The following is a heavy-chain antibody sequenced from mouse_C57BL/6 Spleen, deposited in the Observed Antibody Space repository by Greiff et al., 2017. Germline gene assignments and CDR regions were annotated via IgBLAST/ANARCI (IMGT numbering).Heavy chain of an antibody. CDR2: ISSGSRTI. J-gene: IGHJ4*01. Sequence: EVMLVESGGGLVKPGGSLKLSCAASGFTFSDYGMHWVRQAPEKGLEWVAYISSGSRTIYYADTVKGRFTISRDNAKNTLFLQMTSLRSEDTAMYYCATIYYGNYYWGQGTSVTVSS. CDR3: ATIYYGNYY. V-gene: IGHV5-17*01. CDR1: GFTFSDYG.